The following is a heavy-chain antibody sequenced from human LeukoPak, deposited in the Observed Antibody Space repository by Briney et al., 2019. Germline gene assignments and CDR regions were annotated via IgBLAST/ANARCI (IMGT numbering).Heavy chain of an antibody. CDR3: ARDRVVVVPAAIIRDNWFDP. CDR1: GGTFTSYY. CDR2: INPSGGST. J-gene: IGHJ5*02. V-gene: IGHV1-46*03. Sequence: ASVKVSCKASGGTFTSYYMHWVRQAPGQGLEWMGIINPSGGSTSYAQKFQGRVTMTRDTSTSTVYMELSSLRSEDTAVYYCARDRVVVVPAAIIRDNWFDPWGQGTLVTVSS. D-gene: IGHD2-2*01.